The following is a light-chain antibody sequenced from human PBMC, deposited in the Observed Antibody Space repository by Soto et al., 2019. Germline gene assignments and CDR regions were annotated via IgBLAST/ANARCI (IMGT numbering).Light chain of an antibody. J-gene: IGLJ1*01. CDR3: SSKSSSGTLYV. Sequence: QSALTQPASVSGSPGQSITISCTGTNSDVGGYNYVSWYQQHPGKAPELMIYEVSYRPSGVSNRFSGSKSGNTASLTVSGLQAEDEADYYCSSKSSSGTLYVFGTGTKVTVL. V-gene: IGLV2-14*01. CDR2: EVS. CDR1: NSDVGGYNY.